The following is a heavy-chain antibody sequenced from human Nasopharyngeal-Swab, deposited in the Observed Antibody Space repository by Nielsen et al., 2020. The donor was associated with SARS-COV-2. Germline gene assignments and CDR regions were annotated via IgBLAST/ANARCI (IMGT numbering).Heavy chain of an antibody. V-gene: IGHV3-13*01. CDR3: ARGRVDSSSWGYYYYGMDV. Sequence: GESLKISCAASGFTFSNAWMSWVRQATGKGLEWVSAIGTAGDTYYPGSVKGRFTISRENAKNSLYLQMNSLRAGDTAVYYCARGRVDSSSWGYYYYGMDVWGQGTTVTVSS. J-gene: IGHJ6*02. CDR2: IGTAGDT. D-gene: IGHD6-13*01. CDR1: GFTFSNAW.